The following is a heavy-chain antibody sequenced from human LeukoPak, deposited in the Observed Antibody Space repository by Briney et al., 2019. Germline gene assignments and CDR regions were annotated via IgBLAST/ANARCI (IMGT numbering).Heavy chain of an antibody. V-gene: IGHV3-30*03. CDR1: GLTFSTYG. D-gene: IGHD4-23*01. Sequence: GRSLRLSCTASGLTFSTYGIHWVRQAPGKGLEWVAVISYDGGNKYYADSVKGRFTISRDNSKRTLYLQMNSLRTGDTAVYYCARGNTFDSWGHGTLVTVSS. J-gene: IGHJ4*01. CDR2: ISYDGGNK. CDR3: ARGNTFDS.